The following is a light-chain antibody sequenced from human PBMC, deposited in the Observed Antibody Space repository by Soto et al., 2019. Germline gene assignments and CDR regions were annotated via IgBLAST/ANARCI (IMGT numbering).Light chain of an antibody. CDR3: QQYGSSSIT. V-gene: IGKV3-15*01. CDR2: GAS. CDR1: QSIGDT. J-gene: IGKJ5*01. Sequence: EILIAQSPATLSVSPAGRATLSCRASQSIGDTLAWYQLKPGQAPTLLMYGASSRVTGFPARFSGSGSGTDFTLTISRLEPEDFAVSYCQQYGSSSITFGQGTRLEVK.